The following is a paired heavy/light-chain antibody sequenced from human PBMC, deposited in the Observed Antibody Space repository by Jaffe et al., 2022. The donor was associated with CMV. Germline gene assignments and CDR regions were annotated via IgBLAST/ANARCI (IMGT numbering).Heavy chain of an antibody. J-gene: IGHJ4*02. CDR1: NGSSSDYS. Sequence: QVQPQQWGAGLLKPSETLSLTCAVYNGSSSDYSWSWIRQPPGKGPEWIGEINHSGSTDYNPSLKSRVTISVDTSKNHFSLRLTSVTPADTAVYYCARGLFPGFWSALPADYWGQGILLTVSS. D-gene: IGHD3-3*01. CDR3: ARGLFPGFWSALPADY. V-gene: IGHV4-34*01. CDR2: INHSGST.
Light chain of an antibody. CDR3: QQYNSAPWT. CDR1: QGISIY. Sequence: DIQMTQSPSSLSASVGDRVTITCRASQGISIYLAWYQQKPGTVPKLLIYAVSTLHSGVPSRFSGSGSGTDFTLTISSLQPEDVATYYCQQYNSAPWTFGQGTKVEI. CDR2: AVS. V-gene: IGKV1-27*01. J-gene: IGKJ1*01.